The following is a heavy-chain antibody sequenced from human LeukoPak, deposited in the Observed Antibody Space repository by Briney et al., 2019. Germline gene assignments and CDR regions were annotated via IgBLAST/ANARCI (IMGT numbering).Heavy chain of an antibody. CDR2: ISGSGGST. Sequence: QSGGSLRLSCAASGFTFSSYAMSWVRQAPGKGLEWVSAISGSGGSTYYADSVKGRFTISRDNSKNTLYLQMNSLRAEDTAVYYCAKVGGYYDILTGAHLLNAFDIWGQGTMVTVSS. D-gene: IGHD3-9*01. CDR1: GFTFSSYA. J-gene: IGHJ3*02. CDR3: AKVGGYYDILTGAHLLNAFDI. V-gene: IGHV3-23*01.